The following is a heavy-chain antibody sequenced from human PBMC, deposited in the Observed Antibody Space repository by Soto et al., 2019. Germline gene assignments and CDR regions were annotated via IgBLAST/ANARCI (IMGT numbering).Heavy chain of an antibody. V-gene: IGHV1-69*08. CDR2: IIPILGIA. J-gene: IGHJ4*02. Sequence: QVQLVQSGAEVKKPGSSVKVSCKASGGTFSSYTISWVRQAPGQGLEWMGRIIPILGIANYAKKFQGKVTITAHKSTRTGYMDLSSMRSDDTAVYYCARDRVGYFDYWGQGTLVTLSS. CDR1: GGTFSSYT. CDR3: ARDRVGYFDY. D-gene: IGHD3-10*01.